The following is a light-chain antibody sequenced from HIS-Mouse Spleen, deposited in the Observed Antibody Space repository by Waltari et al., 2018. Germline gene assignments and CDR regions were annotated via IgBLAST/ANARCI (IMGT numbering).Light chain of an antibody. V-gene: IGLV2-23*01. Sequence: QSALTQPASVSGSPGQSITISCPGTSSDVGSSNLVSWYQQHPDKAPKLMIYEGSKRPSGVSNRFSGSKSGNTASLTISGLQAEDEADYYCCSYAGSSTHVVFGGGTKLTVL. CDR2: EGS. CDR3: CSYAGSSTHVV. J-gene: IGLJ2*01. CDR1: SSDVGSSNL.